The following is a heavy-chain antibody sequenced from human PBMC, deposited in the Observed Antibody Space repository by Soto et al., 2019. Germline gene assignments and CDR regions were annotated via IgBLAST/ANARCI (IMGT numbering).Heavy chain of an antibody. CDR1: GYTFTSYG. D-gene: IGHD3-22*01. J-gene: IGHJ4*02. CDR3: ARDSSPFITMIVEPFEY. V-gene: IGHV1-18*01. CDR2: ISAYNGNT. Sequence: QVQLVQSGAEVKKPGASVKVSCKASGYTFTSYGISWVRQAPGQGLEWMGWISAYNGNTNYAQKLQGRVTMTTDTSTSTAYMELRSLRSDDTAVYYCARDSSPFITMIVEPFEYWGQGTLVTVSS.